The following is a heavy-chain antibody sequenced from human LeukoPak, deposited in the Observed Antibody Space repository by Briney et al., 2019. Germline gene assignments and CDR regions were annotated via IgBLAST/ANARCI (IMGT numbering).Heavy chain of an antibody. J-gene: IGHJ2*01. Sequence: PSETLSLTCTVSGGSISSSSYYWGWIRQPPGKGLEWIGSIYYSGSTYYNPSLKSRVTISVDTSKNQFPLKLSSVTAADTAVYYCARQVLIVVVTPWYFDLWGRGTLVTVSS. V-gene: IGHV4-39*01. CDR3: ARQVLIVVVTPWYFDL. CDR1: GGSISSSSYY. CDR2: IYYSGST. D-gene: IGHD3-22*01.